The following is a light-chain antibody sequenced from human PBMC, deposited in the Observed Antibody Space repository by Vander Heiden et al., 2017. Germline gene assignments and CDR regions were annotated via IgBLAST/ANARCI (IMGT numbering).Light chain of an antibody. J-gene: IGKJ1*01. Sequence: ESVLTQSPATLPLSPGERANLPCRANQSVSSYLAWYQQKPGQAPRLLIYDASNRVTGIPARFSGSGSGTDFTLTISSLEPEDFAVYYCKQRSNWPWTFGQGTKVEIK. CDR2: DAS. CDR1: QSVSSY. CDR3: KQRSNWPWT. V-gene: IGKV3-11*01.